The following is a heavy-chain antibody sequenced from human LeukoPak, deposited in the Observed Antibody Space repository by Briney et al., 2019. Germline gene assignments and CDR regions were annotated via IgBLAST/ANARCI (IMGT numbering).Heavy chain of an antibody. Sequence: GGSLRLSCAASGFTFDDYAMHWVRQAPGKGLEWVSGISWNSGSIGYADSVKGRFTISRDNAKNSLYLQMNSLRAEDTAVYYCARVDTARTFDYWGQGTLVTVSS. CDR3: ARVDTARTFDY. V-gene: IGHV3-9*01. D-gene: IGHD5-18*01. J-gene: IGHJ4*02. CDR1: GFTFDDYA. CDR2: ISWNSGSI.